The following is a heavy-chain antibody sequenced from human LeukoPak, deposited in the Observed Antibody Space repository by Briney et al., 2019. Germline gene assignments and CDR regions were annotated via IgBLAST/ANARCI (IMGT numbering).Heavy chain of an antibody. D-gene: IGHD1-26*01. J-gene: IGHJ4*02. V-gene: IGHV3-21*01. CDR3: ARDGWELLPDY. CDR1: GFTFSSYS. CDR2: ISSSSSYI. Sequence: GGSLRLSCAASGFTFSSYSMNWVRQAPGKGLEWVSSISSSSSYIYYADSVKGRFTISRDNAKNSLYLQRTSLRAEDTAVYYCARDGWELLPDYWGQGTLVTVSS.